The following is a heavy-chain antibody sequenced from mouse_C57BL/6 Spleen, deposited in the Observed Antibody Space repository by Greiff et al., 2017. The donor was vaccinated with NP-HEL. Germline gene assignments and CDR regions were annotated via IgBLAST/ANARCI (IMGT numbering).Heavy chain of an antibody. D-gene: IGHD2-4*01. V-gene: IGHV1-53*01. CDR1: GYTFTSYW. Sequence: QVQLKQPGTELVKPGASVKLSCKASGYTFTSYWMHWVKQRPGQGLEWIGNINPSNGGTNYNEKFKSKATLTVDKSSSTAYMQLSSLTSEDSAVYYCARGDYDYDVGYYCDYWGQGTTLTVSS. CDR2: INPSNGGT. CDR3: ARGDYDYDVGYYCDY. J-gene: IGHJ2*01.